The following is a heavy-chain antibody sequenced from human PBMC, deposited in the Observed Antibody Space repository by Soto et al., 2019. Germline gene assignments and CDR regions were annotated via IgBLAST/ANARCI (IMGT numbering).Heavy chain of an antibody. V-gene: IGHV3-23*01. CDR2: ISGNGGVT. J-gene: IGHJ4*02. Sequence: GGPLRLWCAAAGGTCINYGMSWIRQAPGKGLEWVSAISGNGGVTFYADSVKGRFTISRDNSKNTLYLQMNSLRAEDTALYYCAKLYGSSGREFWGQGTLVTVSS. CDR3: AKLYGSSGREF. CDR1: GGTCINYG. D-gene: IGHD3-22*01.